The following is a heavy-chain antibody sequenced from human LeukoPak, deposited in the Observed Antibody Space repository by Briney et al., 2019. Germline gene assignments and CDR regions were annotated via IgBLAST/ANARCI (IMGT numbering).Heavy chain of an antibody. D-gene: IGHD3-22*01. CDR1: GGSISSSSYY. Sequence: SETLSLTCTVSGGSISSSSYYWGWIRQPPGKGLEWIGSIYYSGSTYYNPSLKSRVTISVATSKNQFSLKLSSVTAADTAVYYCARRRKYYYDSSGYDYWGQGTLVTVSS. CDR3: ARRRKYYYDSSGYDY. CDR2: IYYSGST. J-gene: IGHJ4*02. V-gene: IGHV4-39*01.